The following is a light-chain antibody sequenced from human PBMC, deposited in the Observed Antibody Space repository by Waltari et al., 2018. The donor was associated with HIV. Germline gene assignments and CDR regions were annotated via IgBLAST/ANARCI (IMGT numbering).Light chain of an antibody. CDR1: KLGDKY. CDR2: QDS. Sequence: SYELTQPPSVSVSPGQTASITCSGVKLGDKYACWYQQKPGQSPVLVIYQDSKRPSGIPERFSGSNSGNTTTLTISGTQAMDEADYYCQAWDSSTEDVVFGGGTKLTVL. J-gene: IGLJ2*01. CDR3: QAWDSSTEDVV. V-gene: IGLV3-1*01.